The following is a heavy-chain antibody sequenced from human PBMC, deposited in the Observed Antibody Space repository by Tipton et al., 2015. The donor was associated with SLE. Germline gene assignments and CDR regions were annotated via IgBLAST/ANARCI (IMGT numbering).Heavy chain of an antibody. CDR3: AKAGTMIVVVWWYFDY. V-gene: IGHV4-59*11. Sequence: LRLSCTVSGGSISSHYWSWIRQPPGKGLEWIGYIYYSGSTNYNPSLKSRVTISVDTSKNQFSLKLSSVTAADTAVYYCAKAGTMIVVVWWYFDYWGQGTLVTVSS. CDR2: IYYSGST. D-gene: IGHD3-22*01. J-gene: IGHJ4*02. CDR1: GGSISSHY.